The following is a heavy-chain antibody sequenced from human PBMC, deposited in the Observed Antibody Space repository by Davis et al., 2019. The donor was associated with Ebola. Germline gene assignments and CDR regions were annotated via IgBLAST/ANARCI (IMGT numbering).Heavy chain of an antibody. D-gene: IGHD5-12*01. CDR1: GGSISSGDYY. V-gene: IGHV4-30-4*01. J-gene: IGHJ5*02. CDR3: ARGRGYQKSNWFDP. Sequence: MPSETLSLTCTVSGGSISSGDYYWSWIRQPPGKGLEWIGYIYYSGSTNYNPSLKSRVTISVDTSKNQFSLKLSSVTAADTAVYYCARGRGYQKSNWFDPWGQGTLVTVSS. CDR2: IYYSGST.